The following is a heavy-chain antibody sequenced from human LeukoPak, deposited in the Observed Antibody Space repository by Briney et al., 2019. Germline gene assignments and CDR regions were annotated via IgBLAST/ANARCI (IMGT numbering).Heavy chain of an antibody. Sequence: SETLSLTCTVSGYSISSGYYWGWIRQPPGKGLEWIGSIYHSGSTYYNPSLKSRVTMSVDTSKNQFSLKLSSVTAADTAVYYCARDRGKDAFDIWGQGTMVTVSS. CDR3: ARDRGKDAFDI. J-gene: IGHJ3*02. CDR1: GYSISSGYY. CDR2: IYHSGST. D-gene: IGHD3-10*01. V-gene: IGHV4-38-2*02.